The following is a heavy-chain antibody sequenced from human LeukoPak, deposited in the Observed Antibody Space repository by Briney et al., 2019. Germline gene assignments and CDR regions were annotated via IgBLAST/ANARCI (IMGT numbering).Heavy chain of an antibody. CDR2: IKQDRSEK. CDR3: ARDLPIEQQLLASYYMDV. CDR1: GFTFSSYW. V-gene: IGHV3-7*01. D-gene: IGHD6-13*01. Sequence: GGSLRLSCAASGFTFSSYWMSWVRQAPGKGLEWVANIKQDRSEKYYVDSVKGRFTISRDNAKNSLYLQMNSLRAEDTAVYYCARDLPIEQQLLASYYMDVWGKGTTVTVSS. J-gene: IGHJ6*03.